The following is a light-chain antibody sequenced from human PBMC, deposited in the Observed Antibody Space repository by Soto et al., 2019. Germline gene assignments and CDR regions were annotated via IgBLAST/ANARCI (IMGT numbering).Light chain of an antibody. V-gene: IGLV2-8*01. CDR2: EVS. J-gene: IGLJ2*01. Sequence: QSALTQPPSASGSLGQSVTIPCTGTSSDVGDYHYVSWYQQHPGKVPKLMIYEVSKRPSGFPDRFSGSKSGNTASLTVSGLQAEDEADYYCSSYTSSSTLVFGGGTKLTVL. CDR3: SSYTSSSTLV. CDR1: SSDVGDYHY.